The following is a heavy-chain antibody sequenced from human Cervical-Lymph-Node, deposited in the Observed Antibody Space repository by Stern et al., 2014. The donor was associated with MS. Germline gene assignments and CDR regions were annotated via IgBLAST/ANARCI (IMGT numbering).Heavy chain of an antibody. CDR1: GFTFSSYG. J-gene: IGHJ1*01. CDR2: IWYDGSNK. D-gene: IGHD3-22*01. V-gene: IGHV3-33*01. CDR3: ARGYDSSGFYTYFQH. Sequence: VQLVESGGGVVQPGRSLRLSCAASGFTFSSYGMHWVRQAPGKGLEWVAVIWYDGSNKYYADSGKGRFTISRDNSKNTLYLQMNSLRAEDTAVYYCARGYDSSGFYTYFQHWGQGTLITVSS.